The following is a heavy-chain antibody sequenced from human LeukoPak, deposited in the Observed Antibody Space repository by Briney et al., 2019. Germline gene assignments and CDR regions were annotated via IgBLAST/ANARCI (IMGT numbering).Heavy chain of an antibody. Sequence: GGSLRLSCTASGFTFGDYVMTWVRQAPGKGLEWVTFIRSEGYGGTTEYAASVKGRFTVSRDDSKSIAYLQMNSLKTEDTAVYYCTRVYTIFGAGGLDYWGQGTLVTVSS. CDR3: TRVYTIFGAGGLDY. D-gene: IGHD3-3*01. V-gene: IGHV3-49*04. CDR2: IRSEGYGGTT. J-gene: IGHJ4*02. CDR1: GFTFGDYV.